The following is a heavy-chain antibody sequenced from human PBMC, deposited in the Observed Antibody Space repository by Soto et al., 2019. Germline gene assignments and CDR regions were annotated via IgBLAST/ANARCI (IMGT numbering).Heavy chain of an antibody. D-gene: IGHD3-3*01. CDR1: GGSVNGYY. Sequence: PSETLSLTCAVYGGSVNGYYWTWIRQPPGKGLEWIGEINHTGGTHYNLSLKSRVTMSVDTSKNQFSLRLSSVTGADTAIYYCATRITVFGLLIPPFDTWGQGTQVTVSS. CDR3: ATRITVFGLLIPPFDT. J-gene: IGHJ5*02. V-gene: IGHV4-34*01. CDR2: INHTGGT.